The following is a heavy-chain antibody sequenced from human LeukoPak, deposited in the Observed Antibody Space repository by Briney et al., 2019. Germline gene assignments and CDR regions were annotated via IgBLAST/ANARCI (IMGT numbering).Heavy chain of an antibody. CDR2: INHSGST. CDR3: ARVLCGGDCNDAFDI. CDR1: GGSFSGYY. D-gene: IGHD2-21*02. V-gene: IGHV4-34*01. J-gene: IGHJ3*02. Sequence: PSETPSLTCAVYGGSFSGYYWSWIRQPPGKGLEWIGEINHSGSTNYNPSLKSRVTISVDTSKNQFSLKLSSVTAADTAVYYCARVLCGGDCNDAFDIWGQGTMVTVSS.